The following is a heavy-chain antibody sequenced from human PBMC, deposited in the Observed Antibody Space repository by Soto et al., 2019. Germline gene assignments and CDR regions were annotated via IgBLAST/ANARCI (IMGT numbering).Heavy chain of an antibody. CDR1: GFTFSTYA. CDR3: AREGSSLVTPGSHLPY. CDR2: IWYDGSNK. V-gene: IGHV3-33*01. D-gene: IGHD3-16*02. J-gene: IGHJ1*01. Sequence: GGSLRLSCVASGFTFSTYAMHWVRQAPGKGLEWVALIWYDGSNKYYADSVKGRFTISRDNSKNTLYLQMNSLRADDTGVYYCAREGSSLVTPGSHLPYWGQGTPVTVAS.